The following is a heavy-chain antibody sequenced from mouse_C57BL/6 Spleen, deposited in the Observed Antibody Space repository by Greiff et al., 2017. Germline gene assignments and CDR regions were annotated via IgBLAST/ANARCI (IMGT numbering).Heavy chain of an antibody. D-gene: IGHD3-1*01. CDR1: GYTFTDYE. V-gene: IGHV1-15*01. CDR3: TRYRGNWYFDV. Sequence: VKLQESGAELVRPGASVTLSCKASGYTFTDYEMHWVKQTPVHGLEWIGAIDPETGGTAYNQKFKGKAILTADKSSSTAYMELRSLTSEDSAVYYCTRYRGNWYFDVWGTGTTVTVSS. J-gene: IGHJ1*03. CDR2: IDPETGGT.